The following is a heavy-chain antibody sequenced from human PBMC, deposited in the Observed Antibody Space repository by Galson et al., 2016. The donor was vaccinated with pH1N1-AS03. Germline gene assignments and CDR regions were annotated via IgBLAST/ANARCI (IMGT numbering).Heavy chain of an antibody. J-gene: IGHJ6*02. Sequence: SLRLSCAASVFTLGDSAMHWVRQGPGKGLEWVSGISWSSGAIAYADSVKGRFTVSRDNAKNFLYLQMNSLKPGDTALYYCVKDRLSGGADVWGQGTTVTVSS. CDR3: VKDRLSGGADV. V-gene: IGHV3-9*01. D-gene: IGHD2-15*01. CDR1: VFTLGDSA. CDR2: ISWSSGAI.